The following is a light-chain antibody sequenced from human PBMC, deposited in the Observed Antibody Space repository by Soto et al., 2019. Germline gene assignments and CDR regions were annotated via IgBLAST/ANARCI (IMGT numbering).Light chain of an antibody. CDR2: DAS. Sequence: EIVLTQSPGTLSLSPGERATLSCSASQSVSSSDLAWYQQKPGQAPRLLIFDASSRATGIPIRFSGSGSGTDFTLTISRLEPEDFAVYYCQQYGNSSTFGQGTKVEIK. CDR3: QQYGNSST. CDR1: QSVSSSD. V-gene: IGKV3-20*01. J-gene: IGKJ1*01.